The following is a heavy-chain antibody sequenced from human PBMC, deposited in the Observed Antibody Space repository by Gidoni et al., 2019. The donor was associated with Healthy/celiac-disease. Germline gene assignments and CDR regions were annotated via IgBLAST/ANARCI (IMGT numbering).Heavy chain of an antibody. CDR3: ARVRDGYIIYYFDY. D-gene: IGHD5-12*01. Sequence: QVQLVQSGAEVKKPGAPVKVSCKASGYTFSSYYMHWVRQAPGQGLGWMRIINPSGGSTSYAQKFQGRVTMTRDKSTSTVYMELSSLRSEDTAVYYCARVRDGYIIYYFDYWGQGTLVTVSS. CDR2: INPSGGST. V-gene: IGHV1-46*01. CDR1: GYTFSSYY. J-gene: IGHJ4*02.